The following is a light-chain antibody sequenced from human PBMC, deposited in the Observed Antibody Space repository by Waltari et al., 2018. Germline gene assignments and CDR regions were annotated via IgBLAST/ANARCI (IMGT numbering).Light chain of an antibody. CDR2: AAS. V-gene: IGKV1-39*01. CDR1: QSISSY. CDR3: QQSYSTPLS. J-gene: IGKJ4*01. Sequence: TCRARQSISSYLNWYQHKPGKAPKLLIYAASRLQSGVPSRFSGSGSGTDFTLTISSLQPEDFATYYCQQSYSTPLSFGGGTKVEIK.